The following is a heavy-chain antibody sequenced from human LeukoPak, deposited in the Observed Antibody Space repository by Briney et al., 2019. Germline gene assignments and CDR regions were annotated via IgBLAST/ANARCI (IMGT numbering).Heavy chain of an antibody. D-gene: IGHD3-16*01. CDR1: GGSFSGYY. V-gene: IGHV4-30-4*01. CDR2: IYYSGST. CDR3: ARVWGPNWFDP. Sequence: SETLSLTCAVYGGSFSGYYWSWIRQPPGKGLEWIGYIYYSGSTYYNPSLKSRVTISVDTSKNQFSLKLSSVTAADTAVYYCARVWGPNWFDPWGQGTLVTVSS. J-gene: IGHJ5*02.